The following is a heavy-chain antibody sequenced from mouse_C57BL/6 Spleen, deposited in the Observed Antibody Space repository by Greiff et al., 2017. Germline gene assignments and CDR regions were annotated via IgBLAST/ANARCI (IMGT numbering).Heavy chain of an antibody. Sequence: VQLQQSGPVLVKPGASVKISCKASGYTFTDYYMNWVKQSHGKSLEWIGDINPNNGGTSYNQKFKGMATLTVDKSSSTAYMELRSLTSADSAVYYFARPLYGTTVVDFYFDVWGTGTTVTVSS. CDR1: GYTFTDYY. CDR3: ARPLYGTTVVDFYFDV. CDR2: INPNNGGT. D-gene: IGHD1-1*01. V-gene: IGHV1-26*01. J-gene: IGHJ1*03.